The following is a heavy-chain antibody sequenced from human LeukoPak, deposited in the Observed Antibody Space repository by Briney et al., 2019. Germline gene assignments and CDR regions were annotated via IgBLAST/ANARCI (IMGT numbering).Heavy chain of an antibody. Sequence: GGSLRLFCAASGFIFSSYAMSWVREAPGRGLEGVAVIYSGGGTHYADSVTGRFTNSRDNSKNTFALQMNGLRGEDTAVYFCASAVEVASVIADYWGQGALVSVSS. J-gene: IGHJ4*02. V-gene: IGHV3-66*01. D-gene: IGHD2-21*01. CDR3: ASAVEVASVIADY. CDR1: GFIFSSYA. CDR2: IYSGGGT.